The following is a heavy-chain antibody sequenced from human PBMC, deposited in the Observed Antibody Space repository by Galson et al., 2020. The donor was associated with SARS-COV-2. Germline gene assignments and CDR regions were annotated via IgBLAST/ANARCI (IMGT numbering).Heavy chain of an antibody. CDR3: ASGGRIWGYFDY. J-gene: IGHJ4*02. V-gene: IGHV4-61*02. Sequence: SETLSLTCTVSGGSISSVSYYWRWIRQPAGKGLEWIGRISTSGSTNYNPSLKSRVTISVDTSKNQFSLKLSSVTAADTAVYYCASGGRIWGYFDYWGQGTLVTVSS. CDR2: ISTSGST. CDR1: GGSISSVSYY. D-gene: IGHD3-16*01.